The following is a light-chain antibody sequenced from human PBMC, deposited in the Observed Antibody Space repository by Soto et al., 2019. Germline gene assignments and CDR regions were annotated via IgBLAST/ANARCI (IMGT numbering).Light chain of an antibody. J-gene: IGKJ4*01. CDR1: QSVSSY. Sequence: EIVLTQSPATLSLSPGERATLSCRASQSVSSYLAWYQQKPGQAPRLLIYDASNRATGIPARFSGSGSGTDFTLTISSVQLKYFAVHYCQQRSNWPLTFGGGTKVEIK. V-gene: IGKV3-11*01. CDR2: DAS. CDR3: QQRSNWPLT.